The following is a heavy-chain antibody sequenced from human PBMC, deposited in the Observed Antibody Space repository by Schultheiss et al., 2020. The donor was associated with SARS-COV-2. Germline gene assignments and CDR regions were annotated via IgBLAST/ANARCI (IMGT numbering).Heavy chain of an antibody. CDR2: IYTSGST. CDR3: ARLGVGSGRDY. Sequence: SETLSLTCTVSGGSISSGSYYWSWIRQPAGKGLEWIGRIYTSGSTYYNPSLKSRVTISVDTSKNQLSLKLSSVTAADTAVYYCARLGVGSGRDYWGQGTLVTVSS. CDR1: GGSISSGSYY. V-gene: IGHV4-61*02. D-gene: IGHD6-19*01. J-gene: IGHJ4*02.